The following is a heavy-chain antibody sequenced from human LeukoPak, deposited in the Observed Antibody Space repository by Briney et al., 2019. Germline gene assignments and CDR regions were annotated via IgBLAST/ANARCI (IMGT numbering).Heavy chain of an antibody. CDR2: IIPIFGTA. V-gene: IGHV1-69*13. D-gene: IGHD3-22*01. CDR1: GGTFSSYA. Sequence: ASVKVSCKASGGTFSSYAISWVRQAPGQGLEWMGGIIPIFGTANYAQKFRGKVTITADESTSTAYMELSSLRSEDTAIYYCARGWDYDSGGRPTAYVYWGQGTLVSVSS. J-gene: IGHJ4*02. CDR3: ARGWDYDSGGRPTAYVY.